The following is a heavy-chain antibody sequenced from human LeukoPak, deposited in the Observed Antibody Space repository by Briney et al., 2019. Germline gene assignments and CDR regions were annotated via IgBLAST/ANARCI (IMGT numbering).Heavy chain of an antibody. CDR2: INQDGSEK. V-gene: IGHV3-7*01. D-gene: IGHD6-13*01. J-gene: IGHJ6*03. CDR1: GFTFSSYW. Sequence: GGSLTLSCAASGFTFSSYWMSWVRQPPGKGLEWVANINQDGSEKYYVDSVKGRFTISRDNAKNSLYLQMNSLRAEDTAVYYCARDFESSIPYYYYYMDVWGKGTTVTVSS. CDR3: ARDFESSIPYYYYYMDV.